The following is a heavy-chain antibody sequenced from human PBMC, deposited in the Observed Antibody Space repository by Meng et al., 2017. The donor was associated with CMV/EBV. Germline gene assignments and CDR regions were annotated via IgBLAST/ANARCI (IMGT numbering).Heavy chain of an antibody. Sequence: TFSSYAISWVRQAPGQGLEWMGGIIPIFGTANYAQKFQGRVTITTDESTCTAYMELSSLRSEDTAVYYCARGGGTIFGVVTNNWLDPWGQGTLVTVSS. V-gene: IGHV1-69*05. CDR1: TFSSYA. J-gene: IGHJ5*02. CDR3: ARGGGTIFGVVTNNWLDP. CDR2: IIPIFGTA. D-gene: IGHD3-3*01.